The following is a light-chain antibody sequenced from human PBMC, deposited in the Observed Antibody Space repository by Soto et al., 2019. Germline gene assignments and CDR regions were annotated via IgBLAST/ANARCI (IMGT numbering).Light chain of an antibody. CDR1: QTVSSY. J-gene: IGKJ1*01. V-gene: IGKV3-11*01. CDR2: DAS. CDR3: HQRSNWPKT. Sequence: EIVLTQSPATLSLSPGETATLSCRASQTVSSYLAWFQQKPGQPPRLLIYDASIKAPGIPARFSGSGSGTDFTLTITRLDPEDSAVYYCHQRSNWPKTFGQGTKVEIK.